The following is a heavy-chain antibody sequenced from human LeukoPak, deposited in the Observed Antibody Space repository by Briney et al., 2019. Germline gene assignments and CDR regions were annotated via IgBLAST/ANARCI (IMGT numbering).Heavy chain of an antibody. J-gene: IGHJ4*02. Sequence: GGSLGLSCAASGFTFENYGFHWVRQAPGKGLEWVVFIRYGGSHKDYADSVKGRFTISRDNSKNTLYLQMNSLRAEDTAVYYCAKDGDYDSSGYYYFDYWGQGTLVTVSS. CDR2: IRYGGSHK. CDR3: AKDGDYDSSGYYYFDY. V-gene: IGHV3-30*02. D-gene: IGHD3-22*01. CDR1: GFTFENYG.